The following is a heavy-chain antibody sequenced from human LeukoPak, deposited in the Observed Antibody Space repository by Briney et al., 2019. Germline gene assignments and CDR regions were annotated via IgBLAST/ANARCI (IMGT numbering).Heavy chain of an antibody. CDR1: GYSFSTYC. V-gene: IGHV5-51*01. Sequence: GESLKISCQGYGYSFSTYCIAWVRQMPGKGLEWMGIIYPSDSDTRYNPSFQGQVIISTDKSISTAYLQWSSLKASDTAMYYCARHGPKRESYNSGMQYWGQGTLVTVSS. J-gene: IGHJ4*02. CDR2: IYPSDSDT. CDR3: ARHGPKRESYNSGMQY. D-gene: IGHD3-10*01.